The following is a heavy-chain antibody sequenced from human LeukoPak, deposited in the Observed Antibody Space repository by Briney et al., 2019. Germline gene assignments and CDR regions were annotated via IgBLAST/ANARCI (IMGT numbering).Heavy chain of an antibody. CDR1: GGTFSSYA. CDR3: AKDFPHYDPSPYGMDV. D-gene: IGHD3-3*01. V-gene: IGHV1-69*04. Sequence: SVKVSCKASGGTFSSYAISWVRQAPGQGLEWMGRIIPILGIANYAQKFQGRVTITADKSTSTAYMELNSLRAEDTAVYYCAKDFPHYDPSPYGMDVWGQGTTVTVSS. J-gene: IGHJ6*02. CDR2: IIPILGIA.